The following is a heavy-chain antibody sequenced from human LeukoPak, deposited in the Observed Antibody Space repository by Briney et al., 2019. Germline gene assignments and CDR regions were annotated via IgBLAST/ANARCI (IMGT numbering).Heavy chain of an antibody. CDR2: FDPEDGET. CDR1: GYTLAELS. V-gene: IGHV1-24*01. Sequence: ASVKVSCKVSGYTLAELSMHWVRQAPGKGLEWMGGFDPEDGETIYAQKFQGRVTMTEDTSTDTAYMELSSLRSEDTAVYYCATLKRVDIVVVPANRLDYWGQGTLVTVSS. J-gene: IGHJ4*02. D-gene: IGHD2-2*03. CDR3: ATLKRVDIVVVPANRLDY.